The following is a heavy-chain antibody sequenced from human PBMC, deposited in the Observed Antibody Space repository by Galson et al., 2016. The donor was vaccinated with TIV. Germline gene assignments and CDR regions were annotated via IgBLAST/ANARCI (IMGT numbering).Heavy chain of an antibody. D-gene: IGHD2-15*01. V-gene: IGHV3-30*02. CDR1: GFTFSSFG. J-gene: IGHJ6*02. CDR3: ASEVVDHTCYIYGMDV. CDR2: IRSDGSRR. Sequence: SLRLSCAASGFTFSSFGMHWVRQAPGKGLEWVALIRSDGSRRYYADSVKGRFTISRDDSKNTLYLQMNGLRRDDSAVYYCASEVVDHTCYIYGMDVWGQGTTVTVSS.